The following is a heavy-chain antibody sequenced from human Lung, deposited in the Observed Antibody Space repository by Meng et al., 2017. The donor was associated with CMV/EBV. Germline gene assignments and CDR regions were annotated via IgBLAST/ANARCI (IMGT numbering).Heavy chain of an antibody. D-gene: IGHD3-16*01. J-gene: IGHJ4*02. V-gene: IGHV3-30*04. CDR3: ARDPGFGFSSALDY. CDR1: GFNFSSYA. CDR2: ISYDGSNK. Sequence: GESLKISCAASGFNFSSYAMHWVRQAPGKGLEWVAVISYDGSNKYYADSVKGRFTISRDNSKNTLYLQMNSLRAEDTAVYYCARDPGFGFSSALDYWGQGTLVTVSS.